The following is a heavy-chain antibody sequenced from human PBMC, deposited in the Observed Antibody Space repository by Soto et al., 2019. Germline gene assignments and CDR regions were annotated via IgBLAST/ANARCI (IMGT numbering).Heavy chain of an antibody. V-gene: IGHV1-8*01. CDR2: MNPDSGST. CDR1: GYTFTSYD. J-gene: IGHJ4*02. D-gene: IGHD7-27*01. CDR3: ARSRGGTGVHFDY. Sequence: QVQLVQSGAEVKEPGASVKVSCKASGYTFTSYDINWVRQATGQGPEWMGWMNPDSGSTGYVQKFQGRVTMTRDTSVSTAYMELNGLRSDDTAVYFCARSRGGTGVHFDYWGQGTLVTVSS.